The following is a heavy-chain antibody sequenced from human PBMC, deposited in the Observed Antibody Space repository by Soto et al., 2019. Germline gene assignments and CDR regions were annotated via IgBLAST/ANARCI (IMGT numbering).Heavy chain of an antibody. V-gene: IGHV3-21*01. D-gene: IGHD3-16*02. CDR1: GFTFSSYS. J-gene: IGHJ3*02. CDR2: ISSSSSYI. CDR3: ARDRRIMITFGGVIPIDAFDI. Sequence: KPGGSLRLSCAASGFTFSSYSMNWVRQAPGKGLEWVSSISSSSSYIYYADSVKGRFTISRDNAKNSLYLQMNSLRAEDTAVYYCARDRRIMITFGGVIPIDAFDIWGQGTMVTVSS.